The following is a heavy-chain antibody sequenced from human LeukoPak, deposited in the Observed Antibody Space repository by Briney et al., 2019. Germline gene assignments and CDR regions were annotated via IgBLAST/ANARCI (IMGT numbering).Heavy chain of an antibody. Sequence: GGSLRLSCAASGFTFSSYWMSWVRQAPGKGLEWVANIKQDGSEKYYVDSVKGRFTISRDNAKNSLYLQMNSLGAEDTAVYYCARDLYLFVVPAAMTGWRFDPWGQGTLVTVSS. D-gene: IGHD2-2*01. CDR1: GFTFSSYW. V-gene: IGHV3-7*01. J-gene: IGHJ5*02. CDR3: ARDLYLFVVPAAMTGWRFDP. CDR2: IKQDGSEK.